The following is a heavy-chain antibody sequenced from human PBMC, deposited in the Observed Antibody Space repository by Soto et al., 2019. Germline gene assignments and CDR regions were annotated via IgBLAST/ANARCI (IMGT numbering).Heavy chain of an antibody. D-gene: IGHD6-19*01. Sequence: VASVKVSCKTSGYTFTSYDIHWVRQATGQGLEWMGWMNPNNGYTDYAQKFQGRVTMTRDTSLSTAYMELSSLTSDDTAVYYCAGGRGWRDYWGQGTLVTVYS. CDR3: AGGRGWRDY. CDR2: MNPNNGYT. V-gene: IGHV1-8*01. J-gene: IGHJ4*02. CDR1: GYTFTSYD.